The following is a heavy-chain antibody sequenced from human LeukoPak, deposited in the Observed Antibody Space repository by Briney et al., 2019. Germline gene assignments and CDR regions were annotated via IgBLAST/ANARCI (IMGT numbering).Heavy chain of an antibody. Sequence: PGRSLRLSSAASGFTFSSYRMSWVRQAPGKGLEWVSYISSSSTTIYYADSVKGRSTISRDHAKNSLYLQMTSVRAEDTAVYFCARDRGSSWCFYYYYGMDVWGQGTTVTVSS. V-gene: IGHV3-48*01. CDR3: ARDRGSSWCFYYYYGMDV. CDR1: GFTFSSYR. CDR2: ISSSSTTI. J-gene: IGHJ6*02. D-gene: IGHD1-26*01.